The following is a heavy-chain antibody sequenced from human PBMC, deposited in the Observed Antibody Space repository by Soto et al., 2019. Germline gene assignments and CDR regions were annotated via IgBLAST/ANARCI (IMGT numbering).Heavy chain of an antibody. V-gene: IGHV4-59*01. CDR1: GGSISSYY. CDR3: ARAEYSSPGNWFDP. Sequence: SETLSLTCTDSGGSISSYYWSWIRQPPGKGLEWIGYIYYSGTTNTSPAHKSRVTISVHPSKNQFSPKLSSVTAADTAVYYWARAEYSSPGNWFDPWGQGTLVTVS. CDR2: IYYSGTT. J-gene: IGHJ5*02. D-gene: IGHD6-6*01.